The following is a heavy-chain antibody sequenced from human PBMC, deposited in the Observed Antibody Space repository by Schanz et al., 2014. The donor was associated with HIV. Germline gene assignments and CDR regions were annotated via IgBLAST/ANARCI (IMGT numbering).Heavy chain of an antibody. J-gene: IGHJ4*02. CDR1: VGTFSNYA. D-gene: IGHD1-26*01. V-gene: IGHV1-69*01. Sequence: QVQLVQSGAEVKKPGSSVKVSCKASVGTFSNYAINWVRQAPGQGLEWMGGIIPIFGTSNYAQKFQGRVTMTTDASTSTAYMELSSLRSDDPAVYYCARARYSGSCYNYWGQGTLVTVSS. CDR2: IIPIFGTS. CDR3: ARARYSGSCYNY.